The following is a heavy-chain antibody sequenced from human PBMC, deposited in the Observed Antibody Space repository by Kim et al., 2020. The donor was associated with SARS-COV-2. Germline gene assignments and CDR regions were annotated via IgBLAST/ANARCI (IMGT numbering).Heavy chain of an antibody. D-gene: IGHD3-22*01. CDR2: T. Sequence: TNYAPSLQGRCTIPRDNAKSTLFLQMNSQGGDDTAVYYCASGFDSSGRSYWGQGTLVTVSS. V-gene: IGHV3-74*01. CDR3: ASGFDSSGRSY. J-gene: IGHJ4*02.